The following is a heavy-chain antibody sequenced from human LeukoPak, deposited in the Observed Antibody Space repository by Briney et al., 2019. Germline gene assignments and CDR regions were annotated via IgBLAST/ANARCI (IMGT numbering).Heavy chain of an antibody. D-gene: IGHD6-19*01. CDR1: GFTFAEYT. J-gene: IGHJ4*02. CDR3: VRDLVAASENVRGWYPMDY. CDR2: ISWNGARI. Sequence: GGSLRLSCAASGFTFAEYTMHWVRQAPGKGLEWVSLISWNGARIHYGDSVKGRFTISRDNSKNSLYLQMNSLRTEDTALYYCVRDLVAASENVRGWYPMDYWGQGTLVTASS. V-gene: IGHV3-43*01.